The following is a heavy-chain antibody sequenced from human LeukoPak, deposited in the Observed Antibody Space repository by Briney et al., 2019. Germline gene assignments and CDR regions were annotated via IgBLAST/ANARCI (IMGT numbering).Heavy chain of an antibody. Sequence: GASVKVSCKASGYTFTSHYMHWVRQAPGQGLEWMGIINPGGGSTSYAQKFQGRVTMTRSTSISTAYMELSSLRFEDTAVYYCTRSVRNGHIDYWGQGTLVTVSS. CDR2: INPGGGST. CDR3: TRSVRNGHIDY. J-gene: IGHJ4*02. CDR1: GYTFTSHY. D-gene: IGHD2-21*01. V-gene: IGHV1-46*01.